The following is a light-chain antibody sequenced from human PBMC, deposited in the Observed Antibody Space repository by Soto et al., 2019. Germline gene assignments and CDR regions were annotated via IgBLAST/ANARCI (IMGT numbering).Light chain of an antibody. J-gene: IGLJ2*01. CDR1: SSDVGGYNY. CDR2: EVT. CDR3: SSYAGNYNLI. Sequence: QSALTQPPSASGSPGQSVTISCTGTSSDVGGYNYVSWYQQHPGKAPKLMIYEVTKRPSGVPDHFSGSKSGNTASLTVSGLQAEDEADYYCSSYAGNYNLIFGGGTKVTVL. V-gene: IGLV2-8*01.